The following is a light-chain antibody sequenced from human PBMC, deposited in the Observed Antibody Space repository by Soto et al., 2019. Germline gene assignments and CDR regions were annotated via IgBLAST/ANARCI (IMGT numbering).Light chain of an antibody. V-gene: IGKV4-1*01. Sequence: DIVMTQSPDSLAVSLGERATINCKSSQSVLYSSNNKNYLAWYQQKPGQPPKLLIYWASTRESGVPDRFSGSGSGTDFTLTIRSLQAEDVAVYYCQQHYSTPPNTFGQGTKVEIK. J-gene: IGKJ2*01. CDR1: QSVLYSSNNKNY. CDR3: QQHYSTPPNT. CDR2: WAS.